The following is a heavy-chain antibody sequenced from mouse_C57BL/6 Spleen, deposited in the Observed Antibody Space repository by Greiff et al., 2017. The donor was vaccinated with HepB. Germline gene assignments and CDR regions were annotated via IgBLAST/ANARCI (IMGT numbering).Heavy chain of an antibody. J-gene: IGHJ3*01. V-gene: IGHV1-9*01. CDR2: ILPGSGST. CDR1: GYTFTGYW. Sequence: VQLQQSGAELMKPGASVKLSCKATGYTFTGYWIEWVKQRPGHGLEWIGEILPGSGSTNYNEKFKGKATFTADTSSNTSYMQLSSLTTEDSAINDGARATTVVAKRGVAYWGQGTLVTVSA. CDR3: ARATTVVAKRGVAY. D-gene: IGHD1-1*01.